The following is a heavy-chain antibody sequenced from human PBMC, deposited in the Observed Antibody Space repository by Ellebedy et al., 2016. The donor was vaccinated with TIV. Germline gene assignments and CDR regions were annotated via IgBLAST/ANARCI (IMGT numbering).Heavy chain of an antibody. CDR3: ARDPELVFNYYYGMDV. CDR1: GFTFSSYG. D-gene: IGHD6-13*01. Sequence: GESLKISXAASGFTFSSYGMHWVRQAPGKGLEWVAVIWYDGSNKYYADSVKGRFTISRDNSKNTLYLQMNSLRAEDTAVYYCARDPELVFNYYYGMDVWGQGTTVTVSS. V-gene: IGHV3-33*01. CDR2: IWYDGSNK. J-gene: IGHJ6*02.